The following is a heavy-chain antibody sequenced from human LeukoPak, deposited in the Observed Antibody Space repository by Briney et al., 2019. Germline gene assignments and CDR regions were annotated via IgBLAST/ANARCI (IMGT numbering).Heavy chain of an antibody. J-gene: IGHJ4*02. CDR3: ARIFYDSVWGSYPYFDD. D-gene: IGHD3-16*02. V-gene: IGHV4-4*07. CDR2: INPSGSR. CDR1: GGSISSYY. Sequence: KPSETLSLTCTVSGGSISSYYWSWIRQPAGKGLEWIGRINPSGSRNYNPSLKSRVTMSVDTSKSQISLKLSSVTAADTAVYYCARIFYDSVWGSYPYFDDWGQGTLVTVSS.